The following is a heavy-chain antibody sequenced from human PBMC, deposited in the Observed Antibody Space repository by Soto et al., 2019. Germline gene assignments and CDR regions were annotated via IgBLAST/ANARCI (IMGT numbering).Heavy chain of an antibody. J-gene: IGHJ4*02. V-gene: IGHV3-7*01. CDR2: IKEDGSEK. CDR1: GFTFSSYW. CDR3: ARTLLKRHFFDY. Sequence: GGSLRLSXAASGFTFSSYWMNWVRQAPGKGLEWVANIKEDGSEKYYVDSVKGRFTISRDNAKNSLYLQMNSLRVEDTAVFYCARTLLKRHFFDYWGRGTLVTVSS.